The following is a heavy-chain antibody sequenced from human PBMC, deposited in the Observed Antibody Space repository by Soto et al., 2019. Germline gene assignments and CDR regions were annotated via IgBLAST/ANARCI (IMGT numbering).Heavy chain of an antibody. J-gene: IGHJ6*02. D-gene: IGHD3-16*01. CDR2: IFYSGST. CDR3: ARDRPAFKSFGSGMDV. Sequence: QVQLQESGPGLVKASQTLSLTCSVSGGAINNRDYYWSWIRQHPGKGLEWVGNIFYSGSTDYNPSLKGRFTISIDTSKNEFSLKLTSVTAADTAVYYCARDRPAFKSFGSGMDVWGQGTTVTVSS. CDR1: GGAINNRDYY. V-gene: IGHV4-31*03.